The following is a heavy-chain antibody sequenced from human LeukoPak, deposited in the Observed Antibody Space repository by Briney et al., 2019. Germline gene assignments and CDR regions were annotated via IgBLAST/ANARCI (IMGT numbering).Heavy chain of an antibody. Sequence: PSETLSLTCAVYGGSFSGYYWSRIRQPPGKGLEWIGEINHSGSTNYNPSLKSRVTISVDTSKNQFSLKLSSVTAADTAVYYCARAPGPAARYYFDYWGQGTLVTVSS. CDR2: INHSGST. CDR3: ARAPGPAARYYFDY. CDR1: GGSFSGYY. V-gene: IGHV4-34*01. D-gene: IGHD2-2*01. J-gene: IGHJ4*02.